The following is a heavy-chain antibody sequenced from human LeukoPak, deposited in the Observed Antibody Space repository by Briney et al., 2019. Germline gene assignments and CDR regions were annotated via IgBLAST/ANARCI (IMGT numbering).Heavy chain of an antibody. D-gene: IGHD5-18*01. J-gene: IGHJ4*02. CDR1: GFTFSRSW. CDR3: TRDRYGD. CDR2: IAHDGSEE. Sequence: PGGSLRLSCVVSGFTFSRSWMSWVRQAPGKGLEWLANIAHDGSEEFYVDPLKGRFTISRDNAKNSLYLQMNSLRVEDTAVYYCTRDRYGDWGQGTLVTVSS. V-gene: IGHV3-7*05.